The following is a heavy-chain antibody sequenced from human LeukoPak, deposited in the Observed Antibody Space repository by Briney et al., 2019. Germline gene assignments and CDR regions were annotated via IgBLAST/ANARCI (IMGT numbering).Heavy chain of an antibody. CDR3: ARDEY. V-gene: IGHV3-7*01. CDR2: INEDGSEK. J-gene: IGHJ4*02. CDR1: GFTVSDYW. Sequence: PGGSLRLSCAASGFTVSDYWMSWVRQAPGKGLEWVANINEDGSEKYYVDSVKGRFAISRDTAENSLYLQTNSLRAEDTAVYYCARDEYWGQGTLVTVSS.